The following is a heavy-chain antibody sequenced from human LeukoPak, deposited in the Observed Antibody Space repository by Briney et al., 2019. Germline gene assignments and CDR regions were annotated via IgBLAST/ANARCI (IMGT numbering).Heavy chain of an antibody. Sequence: SETLSLTCAVYGGSFSGYYWSWIRGPPGKGREWIGEISHSGSTNYNPSLKSRVTISVDTSKNQFSLKLSSVTAADTAVYYCARAFGRGGIITIFGVVPDPNNWFDPWGQGTLVTVSS. CDR2: ISHSGST. V-gene: IGHV4-34*01. CDR3: ARAFGRGGIITIFGVVPDPNNWFDP. CDR1: GGSFSGYY. D-gene: IGHD3-3*01. J-gene: IGHJ5*02.